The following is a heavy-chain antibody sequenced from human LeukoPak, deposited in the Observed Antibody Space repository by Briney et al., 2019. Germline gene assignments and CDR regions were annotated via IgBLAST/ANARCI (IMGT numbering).Heavy chain of an antibody. Sequence: SQTLSLTCTVSGGSISSDDSSWSWLRQPPGKGLEWIGYLYYSGITFYNPSLRSRVTISPDMSRNQFSLKLTSVTATDTAMYYCARQTGSGLFTLPGGQGTLVTVSS. D-gene: IGHD3/OR15-3a*01. V-gene: IGHV4-30-2*05. J-gene: IGHJ4*02. CDR3: ARQTGSGLFTLP. CDR1: GGSISSDDSS. CDR2: LYYSGIT.